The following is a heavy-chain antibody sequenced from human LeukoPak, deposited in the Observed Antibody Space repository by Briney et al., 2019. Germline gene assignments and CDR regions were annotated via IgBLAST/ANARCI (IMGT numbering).Heavy chain of an antibody. CDR1: GYTFTSYD. CDR3: ARYDYGEFYYYYGMDV. CDR2: MNPNSGNT. J-gene: IGHJ6*02. D-gene: IGHD4-17*01. Sequence: ASVKVSCKASGYTFTSYDINWVRQATGQGLEWMGWMNPNSGNTGYAQKFQGRVTMTRNTSISTAYMELSSLRSEDTAVYHCARYDYGEFYYYYGMDVWGQGTTVTVSS. V-gene: IGHV1-8*01.